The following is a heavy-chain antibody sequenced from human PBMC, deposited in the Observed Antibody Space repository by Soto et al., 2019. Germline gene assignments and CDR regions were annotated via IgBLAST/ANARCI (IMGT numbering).Heavy chain of an antibody. V-gene: IGHV3-30-3*01. Sequence: GGSLRLSCAASGFTFSSYAMHWVRQAPGKGLEWVAVISYDGSNKYYADSVKGRFTISRDNSKNTLYLQMNSLRAEDTAVYYCARSSGGYSGYDEDYGDYEIDYWGQGTLVTVPS. CDR2: ISYDGSNK. J-gene: IGHJ4*02. D-gene: IGHD5-12*01. CDR3: ARSSGGYSGYDEDYGDYEIDY. CDR1: GFTFSSYA.